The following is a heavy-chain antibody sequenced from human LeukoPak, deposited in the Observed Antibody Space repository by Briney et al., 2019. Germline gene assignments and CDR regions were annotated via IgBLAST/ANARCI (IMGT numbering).Heavy chain of an antibody. D-gene: IGHD3-10*01. CDR2: IYHSGST. V-gene: IGHV4-4*02. Sequence: WVRQPPGKGLEWIGEIYHSGSTNYNPSLKSRVTISVDKSKNQFSLKLSSVTAADTAVYYCASSPLLWFGESSAFDIWGQGTMVTVSS. CDR3: ASSPLLWFGESSAFDI. J-gene: IGHJ3*02.